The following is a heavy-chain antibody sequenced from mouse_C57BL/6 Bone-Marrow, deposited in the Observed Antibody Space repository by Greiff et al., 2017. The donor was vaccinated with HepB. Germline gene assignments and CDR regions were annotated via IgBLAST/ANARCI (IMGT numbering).Heavy chain of an antibody. Sequence: EVQLQESGPVLVKPGASVKMSCKASGYTFTDYYMNWVKQSHGKSLEWIGVINPYNGGTSYNQKFKGKVTLTVDKSSSTAYMELNSLTSEDSAVYYCARTFITTVVASDYWGQGTTLTVSS. J-gene: IGHJ2*01. CDR3: ARTFITTVVASDY. CDR1: GYTFTDYY. V-gene: IGHV1-19*01. D-gene: IGHD1-1*01. CDR2: INPYNGGT.